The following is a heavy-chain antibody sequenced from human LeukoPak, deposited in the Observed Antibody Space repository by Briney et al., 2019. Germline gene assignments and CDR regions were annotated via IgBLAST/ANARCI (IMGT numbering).Heavy chain of an antibody. V-gene: IGHV4-59*01. Sequence: SETLSLTCTVSGGSMSSYYWSWIRQPPGEGLEWIGYINYSGSTTYNPSLRSRVTMSVDTSKNQFSLKLTSVTAADTAVYHCARGANYGDYGLDAFDVWGQGTMVTVSS. CDR3: ARGANYGDYGLDAFDV. CDR1: GGSMSSYY. CDR2: INYSGST. D-gene: IGHD4-17*01. J-gene: IGHJ3*01.